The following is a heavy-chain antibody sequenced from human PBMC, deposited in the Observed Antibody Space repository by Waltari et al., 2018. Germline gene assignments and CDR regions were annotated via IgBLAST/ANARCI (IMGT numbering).Heavy chain of an antibody. CDR3: ARDVDY. V-gene: IGHV3-7*01. Sequence: EVRVVESGGGLVQPGGSLRLSCAASGFTLSSHWMSWFRQAPGKGRGWVANMRPYGSQKYYVDSVKGRFTISRDNAKNSLYLQMNSLRVEDTAVYYCARDVDYWGQGTLVTVSS. CDR1: GFTLSSHW. J-gene: IGHJ4*02. CDR2: MRPYGSQK.